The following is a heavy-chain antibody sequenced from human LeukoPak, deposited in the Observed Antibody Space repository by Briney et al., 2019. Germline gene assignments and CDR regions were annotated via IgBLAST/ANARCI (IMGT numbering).Heavy chain of an antibody. J-gene: IGHJ4*02. CDR2: IYTSGST. CDR1: GGSISSGSYY. Sequence: PSETLSLTCTVSGGSISSGSYYWSWIRQPAGKGLEWIGRIYTSGSTNYNPSLKSRVTISVDTSKNQFSLKLSSVTAADTAVYYCTRLTPMIVVIDWGQGTLVTVSS. V-gene: IGHV4-61*02. CDR3: TRLTPMIVVID. D-gene: IGHD3-22*01.